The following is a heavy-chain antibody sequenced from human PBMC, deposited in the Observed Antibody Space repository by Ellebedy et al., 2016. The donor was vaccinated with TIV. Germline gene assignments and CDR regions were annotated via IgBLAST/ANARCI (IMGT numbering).Heavy chain of an antibody. V-gene: IGHV3-21*03. CDR3: ARPGGQSSDRKGS. Sequence: GESLKISCEASGFAFSTYSMIWVRQAPGKGLEWVSSISGNTKYIYYADSVKGRFTISRDNARNSLYLEMKSLRAEDTGVYYCARPGGQSSDRKGSWGQGTMVTASS. D-gene: IGHD6-25*01. CDR2: ISGNTKYI. J-gene: IGHJ5*02. CDR1: GFAFSTYS.